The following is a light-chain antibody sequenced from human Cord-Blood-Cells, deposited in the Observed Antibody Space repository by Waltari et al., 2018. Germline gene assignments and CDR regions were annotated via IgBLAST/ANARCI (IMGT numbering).Light chain of an antibody. CDR3: CSYAGSYV. CDR2: DVS. Sequence: QSALTQPRSVSGSPGPSVTIPCTGTSSDVGGYNYVSWYQQHPGKAPKPMISDVSKRPSGVPDRFSGSKSGNTASLTISGLQAEDEADYYCCSYAGSYVFGTGTKVTVL. J-gene: IGLJ1*01. V-gene: IGLV2-11*01. CDR1: SSDVGGYNY.